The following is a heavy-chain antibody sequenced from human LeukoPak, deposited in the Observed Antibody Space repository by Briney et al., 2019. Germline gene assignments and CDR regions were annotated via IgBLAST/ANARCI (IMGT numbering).Heavy chain of an antibody. D-gene: IGHD1-26*01. V-gene: IGHV3-48*01. J-gene: IGHJ4*02. Sequence: GGSLRLSCGASGFIFSNYNMEWVRQAPGKGLEWISYISTSSSTIYYADSVKGRFTISRDNAKNSLYLQMNSLRADDTAVYYCARWGTTTNWGQGTLVTVSS. CDR2: ISTSSSTI. CDR3: ARWGTTTN. CDR1: GFIFSNYN.